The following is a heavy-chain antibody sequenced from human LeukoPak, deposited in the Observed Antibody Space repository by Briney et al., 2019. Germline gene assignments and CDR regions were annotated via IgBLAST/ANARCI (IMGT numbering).Heavy chain of an antibody. Sequence: ASVKVSCKASGGTFSSYAISWVRQAPGQGLEWMGGIIPIFGTANYAQKFQGRVTITTDESTSTAYMELSSLRSEDTAVYYCAREADTAMYSWFDPWGQGTLVTVPS. CDR1: GGTFSSYA. CDR3: AREADTAMYSWFDP. CDR2: IIPIFGTA. J-gene: IGHJ5*02. D-gene: IGHD5-18*01. V-gene: IGHV1-69*05.